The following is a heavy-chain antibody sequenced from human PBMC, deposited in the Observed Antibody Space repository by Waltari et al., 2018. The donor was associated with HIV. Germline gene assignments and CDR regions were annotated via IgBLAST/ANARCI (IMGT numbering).Heavy chain of an antibody. V-gene: IGHV3-7*01. CDR1: GFTFSSYW. D-gene: IGHD3-10*01. J-gene: IGHJ6*02. Sequence: EVQLVESGGGLVQPGGSLRLSCAASGFTFSSYWMSWVRQAPGKGLEWVANIKQDGSEKYYVDSVKGRFTISRDNAKNSLYLQMNSLRAEDTAVYYCARDYYYGSGSYYRYYYYGMDVWGQGTTVTVSS. CDR2: IKQDGSEK. CDR3: ARDYYYGSGSYYRYYYYGMDV.